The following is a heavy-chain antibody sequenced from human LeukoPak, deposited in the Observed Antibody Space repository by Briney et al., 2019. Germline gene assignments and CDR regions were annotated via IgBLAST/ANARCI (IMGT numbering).Heavy chain of an antibody. CDR3: ARFISGSYGMDV. D-gene: IGHD6-25*01. Sequence: PSETLSLTCAVYGGSFSGYYWSWIRQPPGKGLEWIGEINHSGSTNYNPSLKSRVTISVDTSKNQFSLKLSSVTAADTAVYYCARFISGSYGMDVWGQGTTVTVSS. CDR1: GGSFSGYY. J-gene: IGHJ6*02. V-gene: IGHV4-34*01. CDR2: INHSGST.